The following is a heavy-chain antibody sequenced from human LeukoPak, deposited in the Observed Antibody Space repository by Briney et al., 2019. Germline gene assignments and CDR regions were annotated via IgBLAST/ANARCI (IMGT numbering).Heavy chain of an antibody. CDR2: IRSSGDST. CDR3: AKMGWAAVGMSGGGY. J-gene: IGHJ4*02. Sequence: PGGSLRLSCAASGFTFSSYAMSWVRQAPGEGLEWVSTIRSSGDSTTYADSVKGRFTISRDNSENALYLQMNSLRVEDTAVYYCAKMGWAAVGMSGGGYWGQGILVTVSS. CDR1: GFTFSSYA. D-gene: IGHD6-19*01. V-gene: IGHV3-23*01.